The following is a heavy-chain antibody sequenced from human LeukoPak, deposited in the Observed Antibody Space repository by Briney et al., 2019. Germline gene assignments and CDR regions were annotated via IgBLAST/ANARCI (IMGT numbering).Heavy chain of an antibody. CDR3: ATGSTPGNGYYFDY. D-gene: IGHD3-10*01. CDR1: GFTFSTYA. CDR2: ITGGGSS. V-gene: IGHV3-23*01. Sequence: PGGSLRLSCAASGFTFSTYAMGWVRQAPGKGLEWVPSITGGGSSYYTDSVRGRFTISRDNSKDTLYLQMNSLTAEDTAVYYCATGSTPGNGYYFDYRGQGALVTVSS. J-gene: IGHJ4*02.